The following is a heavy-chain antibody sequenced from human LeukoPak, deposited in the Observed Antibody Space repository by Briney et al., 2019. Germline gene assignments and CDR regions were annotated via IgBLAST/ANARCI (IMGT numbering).Heavy chain of an antibody. D-gene: IGHD3-3*01. CDR1: GGPISNSTYH. CDR2: IYYNGSP. CDR3: ARTHYDFWSGYHKNWFDP. V-gene: IGHV4-39*07. J-gene: IGHJ5*02. Sequence: PSETLSLTCDVSGGPISNSTYHWGWIRQPPGKGLEWIGSIYYNGSPYSNPSLNSRVTISVDTSRNQISLKLSSVTAADTAVYYCARTHYDFWSGYHKNWFDPWGQGTLVTVSS.